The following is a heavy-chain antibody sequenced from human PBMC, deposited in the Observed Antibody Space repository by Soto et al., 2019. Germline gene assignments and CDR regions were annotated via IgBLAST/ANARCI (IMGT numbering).Heavy chain of an antibody. D-gene: IGHD5-12*01. CDR1: GYTFTSYG. CDR3: ARAVATIPLWFPDY. Sequence: QVHLVQSGAEVKKPGASVKVSCKASGYTFTSYGIAWMRQAPGQGLEWMGWISAYNGNTDYAQKVHGRVTMTSDTSTRTAYMELGSLRSDDTAVYYCARAVATIPLWFPDYWGQGTLVTVSS. V-gene: IGHV1-18*01. CDR2: ISAYNGNT. J-gene: IGHJ4*02.